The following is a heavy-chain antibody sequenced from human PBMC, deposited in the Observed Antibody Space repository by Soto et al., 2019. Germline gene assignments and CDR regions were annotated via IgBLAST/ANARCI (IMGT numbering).Heavy chain of an antibody. CDR3: ARDSGYASYYFDY. Sequence: QVQLVQSGAEVKKPGASVKISCKASGYTFTSYAFHWVRQGPGQRLEWMGWINAGNANTKYSQKFQDRVTITRDTSANSAYMELSSLRSEDTAVYYCARDSGYASYYFDYWGQGTLVTVSS. D-gene: IGHD5-12*01. J-gene: IGHJ4*02. V-gene: IGHV1-3*01. CDR1: GYTFTSYA. CDR2: INAGNANT.